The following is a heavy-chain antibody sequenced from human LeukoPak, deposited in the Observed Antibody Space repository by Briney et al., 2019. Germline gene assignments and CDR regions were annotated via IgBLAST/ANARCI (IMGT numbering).Heavy chain of an antibody. CDR1: GYTLTELS. J-gene: IGHJ3*01. CDR2: FDPEDGET. Sequence: ASVQVSCKVSGYTLTELSMHWVRQAPGNGLEWMGGFDPEDGETIYAQKFQGRVTMTEDTSTDTAFLDLGSLKFEDTAVYYCAAIAIDDDGGAEAFDFWGQGTLVTVSS. CDR3: AAIAIDDDGGAEAFDF. D-gene: IGHD1-1*01. V-gene: IGHV1-24*01.